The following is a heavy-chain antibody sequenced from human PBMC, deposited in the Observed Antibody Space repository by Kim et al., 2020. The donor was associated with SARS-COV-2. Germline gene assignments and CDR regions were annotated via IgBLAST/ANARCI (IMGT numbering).Heavy chain of an antibody. J-gene: IGHJ4*02. Sequence: ASVKGRFLIPRDNAKTSLYLQMTGLGAEDTAVYYCARYSGDFWSGYYDYWGQGTLVTVSS. CDR3: ARYSGDFWSGYYDY. V-gene: IGHV3-21*01. D-gene: IGHD3-3*01.